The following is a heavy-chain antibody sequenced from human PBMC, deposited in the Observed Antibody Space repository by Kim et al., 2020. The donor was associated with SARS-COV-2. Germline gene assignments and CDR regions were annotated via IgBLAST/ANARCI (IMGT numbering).Heavy chain of an antibody. CDR3: ARVGIAQDYYMDV. V-gene: IGHV3-30*01. Sequence: ADSVKGRFTISRDNSKNTLYLQMNSLRAEDTAVYYCARVGIAQDYYMDVWGKGTTVTVSS. J-gene: IGHJ6*03. D-gene: IGHD6-13*01.